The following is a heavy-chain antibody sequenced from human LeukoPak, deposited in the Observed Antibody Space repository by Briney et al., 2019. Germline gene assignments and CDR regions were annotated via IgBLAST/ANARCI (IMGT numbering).Heavy chain of an antibody. V-gene: IGHV3-30*03. D-gene: IGHD2-2*01. CDR2: ISYDGSNK. CDR3: ARTVVVPAALYYYYYMDV. Sequence: PGGSLRLSCAASGFTFSSYGMHWVRQAPGKGLEWVAVISYDGSNKYYADSVKGRFTISRDNAKNSLYLQMNSLRAEDTAVYYCARTVVVPAALYYYYYMDVWGKGTTVTVSS. J-gene: IGHJ6*03. CDR1: GFTFSSYG.